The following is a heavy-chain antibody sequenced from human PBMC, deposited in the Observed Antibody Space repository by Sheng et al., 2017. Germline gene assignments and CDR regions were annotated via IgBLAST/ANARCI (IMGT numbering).Heavy chain of an antibody. J-gene: IGHJ4*02. Sequence: EVQLVETGGGLIPALGGPLRLSCAASGFTVSSNYMSWVRQAPGKGLEWVSVIYSGGSTYYADSVKGRFTISRDNSKNTLYLQMNSLRAEDTAVYYCARGRGELDYGDYGGFDYWGQGTLVTVSS. CDR2: IYSGGST. V-gene: IGHV3-53*02. CDR1: GFTVSSNY. CDR3: ARGRGELDYGDYGGFDY. D-gene: IGHD4-17*01.